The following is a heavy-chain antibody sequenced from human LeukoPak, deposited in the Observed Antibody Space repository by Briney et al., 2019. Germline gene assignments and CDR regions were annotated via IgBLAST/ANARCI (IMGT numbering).Heavy chain of an antibody. CDR3: ARVESSGASAFDI. CDR2: IYHSGST. J-gene: IGHJ3*02. V-gene: IGHV4-30-2*01. CDR1: GVSISSGGYS. Sequence: NPSETLSLTCAVSGVSISSGGYSWSWLRQPPGKGLEWIGYIYHSGSTYYNPSLKSRVTISVDRSKSQFSLKLSSVTAADTAVYYCARVESSGASAFDIWGQGTMVTVSS. D-gene: IGHD6-25*01.